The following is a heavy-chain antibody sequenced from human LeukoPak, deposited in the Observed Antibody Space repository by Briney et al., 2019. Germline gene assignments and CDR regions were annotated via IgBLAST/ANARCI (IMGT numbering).Heavy chain of an antibody. V-gene: IGHV3-48*03. CDR3: ARVGWFGGFYFDY. CDR2: ISSGGSTI. J-gene: IGHJ4*02. CDR1: GFIFSSYE. Sequence: GGSLRLSCAASGFIFSSYEMNWVRQAPGKGLEWVSYISSGGSTIYYADSVKGRFAISRDNAKNSLYLQMNSLRAEDTAVYYCARVGWFGGFYFDYWGQGILVTVSS. D-gene: IGHD3-10*01.